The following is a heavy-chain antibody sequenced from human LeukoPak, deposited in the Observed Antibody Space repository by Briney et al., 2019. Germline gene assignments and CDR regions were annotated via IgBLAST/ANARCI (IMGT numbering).Heavy chain of an antibody. CDR3: ARDRSLTKYDISGGYSSTEAYFDY. V-gene: IGHV3-7*01. Sequence: HPGGSLRLSCAASGFTFSAYWMSWVRQTPGKGLEWVANIKPDGNERNYVDSVKGRFTISRDNAKKTLYLRMNSLRVEDTAVYYCARDRSLTKYDISGGYSSTEAYFDYWGQGTLVTVSS. CDR2: IKPDGNER. J-gene: IGHJ4*02. CDR1: GFTFSAYW. D-gene: IGHD3/OR15-3a*01.